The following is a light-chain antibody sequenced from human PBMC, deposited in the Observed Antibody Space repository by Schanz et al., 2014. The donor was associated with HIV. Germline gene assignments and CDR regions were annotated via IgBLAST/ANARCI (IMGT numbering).Light chain of an antibody. CDR2: GAS. Sequence: EIVMTQSPVTLSVSPGERATLSCRASQSVGSDLAWYQQKPGQAPRLLIYGASTRATGIPARFSGSGSGREFTLTISSLQSDDFATYYCQRYNSFSHTFGQGTKLDIK. CDR3: QRYNSFSHT. J-gene: IGKJ2*01. V-gene: IGKV3-15*01. CDR1: QSVGSD.